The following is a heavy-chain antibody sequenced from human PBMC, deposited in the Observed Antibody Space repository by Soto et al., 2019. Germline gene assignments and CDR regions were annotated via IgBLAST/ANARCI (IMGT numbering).Heavy chain of an antibody. J-gene: IGHJ6*02. V-gene: IGHV4-30-4*01. CDR1: GGSISSGDYY. CDR3: ARVGDYYYYGMDV. Sequence: PXETLSLTCTVSGGSISSGDYYWSWIRQPPGKGLEWIGYIYYSGSTYYNPSLKSRVTISVDTSKNQFSLKLSSVTAADTAVYYCARVGDYYYYGMDVWGQGPTVTVSS. CDR2: IYYSGST. D-gene: IGHD3-16*01.